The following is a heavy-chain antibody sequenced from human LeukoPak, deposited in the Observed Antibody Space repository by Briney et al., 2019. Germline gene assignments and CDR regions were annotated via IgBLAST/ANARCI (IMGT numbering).Heavy chain of an antibody. Sequence: GGSLRLSCAASGFTVSSNCMYWVRQAPGKGLEWVSVIYSGGSTYYADSVKGRFTIPRDNSKNTLYLQMNNLRAEDTAVYYCARGLYTAAAGENWFDPWGQGTLVTVSS. V-gene: IGHV3-53*01. J-gene: IGHJ5*02. CDR3: ARGLYTAAAGENWFDP. D-gene: IGHD6-13*01. CDR2: IYSGGST. CDR1: GFTVSSNC.